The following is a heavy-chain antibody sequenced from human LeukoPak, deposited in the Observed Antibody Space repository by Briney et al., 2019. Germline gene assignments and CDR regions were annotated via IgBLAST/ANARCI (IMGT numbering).Heavy chain of an antibody. V-gene: IGHV4-34*01. Sequence: SETLSLTCAVYGGSFSGYYWSWIRQPPGKGLEWIGEINHSGSTNYNPSLKSRVTISVDTSKNQFSLKLSSVTAADTAVYYCARALAAAGKPRSYYYYMDVWGKGTTVTVSS. J-gene: IGHJ6*03. CDR3: ARALAAAGKPRSYYYYMDV. CDR1: GGSFSGYY. CDR2: INHSGST. D-gene: IGHD6-13*01.